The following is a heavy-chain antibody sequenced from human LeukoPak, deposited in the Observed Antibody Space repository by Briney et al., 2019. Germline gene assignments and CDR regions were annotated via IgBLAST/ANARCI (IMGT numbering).Heavy chain of an antibody. D-gene: IGHD6-19*01. J-gene: IGHJ4*02. Sequence: PGGSLRLSCAASGFTFDDYGMSWVRQAPGKGLEWVSGINWNGGSTGYADSVKGRFTISRDNSKNTLYLQMNSLGAEDTAVYYCAKVRSSGWYFDYWGQGTLVTVSS. CDR1: GFTFDDYG. CDR2: INWNGGST. CDR3: AKVRSSGWYFDY. V-gene: IGHV3-20*04.